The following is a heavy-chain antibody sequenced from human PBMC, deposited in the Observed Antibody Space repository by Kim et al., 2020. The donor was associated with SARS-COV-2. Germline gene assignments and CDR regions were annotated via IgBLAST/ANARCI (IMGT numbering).Heavy chain of an antibody. V-gene: IGHV3-23*01. Sequence: GGSLRLSCAASGFTFSSYAMSWVRQSPERGLEWVSSISSSGFFSGGGGSTYYANSTKGRFTISRDNSKNTMSLEMNSLRAEDTAVDYCSSSPHCRGGWCYPSAFDYWGRGTLVTVSS. CDR1: GFTFSSYA. J-gene: IGHJ4*02. CDR3: SSSPHCRGGWCYPSAFDY. D-gene: IGHD2-15*01. CDR2: ISSSGFFSGGGGST.